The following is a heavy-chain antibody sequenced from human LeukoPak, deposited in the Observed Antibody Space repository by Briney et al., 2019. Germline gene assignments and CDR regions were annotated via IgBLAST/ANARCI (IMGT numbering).Heavy chain of an antibody. Sequence: PGGSLRLSCAASGFTFSSYAMHWVRQAPGKGLEWVAVISYDGSNKYYADSVKGRFTISRDNSKNTLYLQMNSLRAEDTAVYYCASFMVRGPHWGQGTLVTVSS. D-gene: IGHD3-10*01. CDR1: GFTFSSYA. V-gene: IGHV3-30-3*01. CDR2: ISYDGSNK. J-gene: IGHJ4*02. CDR3: ASFMVRGPH.